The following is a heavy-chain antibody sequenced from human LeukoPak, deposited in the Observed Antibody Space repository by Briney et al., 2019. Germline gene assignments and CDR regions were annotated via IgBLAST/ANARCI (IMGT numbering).Heavy chain of an antibody. J-gene: IGHJ3*02. CDR3: ATQRGYYDSSGYYLAFDI. Sequence: SETLSLTCTVSGGSMRSYYWSWIRQPAGKGLEWIGRIHISGNTNYNPSLKSRVTISVDTSKNQFSLKLSSVTAADTAVYYCATQRGYYDSSGYYLAFDIWGQGTMVTVSS. CDR2: IHISGNT. D-gene: IGHD3-22*01. V-gene: IGHV4-4*07. CDR1: GGSMRSYY.